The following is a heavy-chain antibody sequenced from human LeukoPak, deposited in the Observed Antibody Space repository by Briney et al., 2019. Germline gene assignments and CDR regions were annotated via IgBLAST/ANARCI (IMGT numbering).Heavy chain of an antibody. V-gene: IGHV3-23*01. CDR3: AEVYCSSTTCSLLHFDY. CDR2: ISGSRNKT. Sequence: PGGSLRLSCAASGFTFSSYAMSWVRQAPGKGLEWVSSISGSRNKTYYADSVKGRFTISRDNSKNTLYLQMNSLRAEDTAVYYCAEVYCSSTTCSLLHFDYWGQGTLVTVSS. D-gene: IGHD2-2*01. J-gene: IGHJ4*02. CDR1: GFTFSSYA.